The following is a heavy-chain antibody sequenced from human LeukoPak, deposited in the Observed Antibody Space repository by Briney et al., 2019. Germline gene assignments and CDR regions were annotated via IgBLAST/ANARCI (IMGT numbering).Heavy chain of an antibody. J-gene: IGHJ4*02. Sequence: PGGSLRLSCAASGFTFSSYEMNWVRQAPGKGLEWVSYISSSGSTIYYADSVKGRFTISRDNAKNSLYLQMNSLRAEDTAVYYWAREDESAVAVLIDYWGQGTLVTVSS. CDR1: GFTFSSYE. CDR2: ISSSGSTI. D-gene: IGHD6-19*01. CDR3: AREDESAVAVLIDY. V-gene: IGHV3-48*03.